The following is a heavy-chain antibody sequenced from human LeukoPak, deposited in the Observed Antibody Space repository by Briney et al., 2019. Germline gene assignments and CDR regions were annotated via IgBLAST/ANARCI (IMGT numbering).Heavy chain of an antibody. CDR3: ARGDPAGLFDS. D-gene: IGHD3-10*01. Sequence: SETLSLTCAVYGGSFSGYYWSWIRQPPGKGLEWIGEINHSGSTNYNPSLKSRVTISVDTSKKYCSLKLTSVTAADTAVYFCARGDPAGLFDSWGQGHLVTVSS. CDR2: INHSGST. CDR1: GGSFSGYY. J-gene: IGHJ4*02. V-gene: IGHV4-34*01.